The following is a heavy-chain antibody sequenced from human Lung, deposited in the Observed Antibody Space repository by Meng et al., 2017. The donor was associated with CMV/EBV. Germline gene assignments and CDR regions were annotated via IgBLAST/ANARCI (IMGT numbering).Heavy chain of an antibody. Sequence: GGSLRLSCVASGFTFDNYAMHWVRQAPGKGLEWVSGISWNSDTIDYAASVRGRFTVSRDNTKHSLYLQVNSLRIEDTALYYCAKDSSAWYGGIDFDYWGQGXLVTDSS. CDR3: AKDSSAWYGGIDFDY. J-gene: IGHJ4*02. CDR2: ISWNSDTI. D-gene: IGHD6-19*01. CDR1: GFTFDNYA. V-gene: IGHV3-9*01.